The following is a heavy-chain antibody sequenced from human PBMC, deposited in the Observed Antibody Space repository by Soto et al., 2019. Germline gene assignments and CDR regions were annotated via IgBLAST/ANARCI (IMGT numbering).Heavy chain of an antibody. CDR3: ARVERGTATTVVDAFDI. CDR1: GGSVSSGSYY. J-gene: IGHJ3*02. D-gene: IGHD1-1*01. CDR2: MSHSGGT. Sequence: QVQLQQWGAGLLKPSETLSLTCAVYGGSVSSGSYYWSWIRQPPGKGLEGIGEMSHSGGTHFNPSLKCRVTISVDTSKNQFSLKMSFVTAADTALYYCARVERGTATTVVDAFDIWGPGTMVTVSS. V-gene: IGHV4-34*01.